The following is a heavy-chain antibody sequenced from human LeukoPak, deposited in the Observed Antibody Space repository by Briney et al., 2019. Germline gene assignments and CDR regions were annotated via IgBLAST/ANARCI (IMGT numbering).Heavy chain of an antibody. Sequence: SETLSLTCTVSGGSISRSRDYWGWIRQPPGKGLEWIGSIYYSGSTYYNPSLKSRVTISGDTSKNQLSLKLSSVTAADTAVYYCARLYPGRITFGGVRPHNYCYMDVWGKGTTVTISS. CDR2: IYYSGST. CDR1: GGSISRSRDY. CDR3: ARLYPGRITFGGVRPHNYCYMDV. V-gene: IGHV4-39*07. D-gene: IGHD3-16*01. J-gene: IGHJ6*03.